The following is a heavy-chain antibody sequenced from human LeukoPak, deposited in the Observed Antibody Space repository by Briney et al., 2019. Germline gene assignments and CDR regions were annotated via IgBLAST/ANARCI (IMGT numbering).Heavy chain of an antibody. CDR1: GGSISSSSYY. CDR3: ARLLGGYSYD. D-gene: IGHD5-18*01. J-gene: IGHJ4*02. CDR2: IYYSGST. Sequence: SETLSLTCTVSGGSISSSSYYWGWIRQPPGKGLEWIGSIYYSGSTYYNPSLKSRVTISVDTCKNQFSLKLSSVTAADTAVYYCARLLGGYSYDWGQGTLVTVSS. V-gene: IGHV4-39*01.